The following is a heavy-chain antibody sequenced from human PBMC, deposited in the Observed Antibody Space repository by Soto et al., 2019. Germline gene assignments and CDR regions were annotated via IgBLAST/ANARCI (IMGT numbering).Heavy chain of an antibody. Sequence: SHTRSLTGAISGGSVSSDITSWNLIRQSPSRGLEWLGRTYYRSKWFHDYAASVKSRITINPDTSKNQFSLELNSMTPEDTAVYYCARGNALDVWGQGTVVTVSS. J-gene: IGHJ3*01. CDR2: TYYRSKWFH. CDR3: ARGNALDV. CDR1: GGSVSSDITS. D-gene: IGHD3-10*01. V-gene: IGHV6-1*01.